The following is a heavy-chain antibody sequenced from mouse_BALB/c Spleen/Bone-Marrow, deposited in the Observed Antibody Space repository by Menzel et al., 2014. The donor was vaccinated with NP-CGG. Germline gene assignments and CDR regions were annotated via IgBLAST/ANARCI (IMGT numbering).Heavy chain of an antibody. CDR3: AVRGITTATGAMDY. J-gene: IGHJ4*01. Sequence: EVQLVESGGGLVQPGGSLRLSCATSGFTFTDYYMSWVRQPPGTALEWLGFIRNKANGYTTEYSASVKGRFTISRDNSHSILYLQMNTLRAEDSATYYCAVRGITTATGAMDYWGQGTSVTVSS. CDR1: GFTFTDYY. V-gene: IGHV7-3*02. D-gene: IGHD1-2*01. CDR2: IRNKANGYTT.